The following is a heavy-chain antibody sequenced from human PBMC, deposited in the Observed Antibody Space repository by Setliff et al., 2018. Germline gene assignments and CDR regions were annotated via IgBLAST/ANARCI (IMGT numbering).Heavy chain of an antibody. J-gene: IGHJ4*02. Sequence: SETLSLTCTVSGGSIISSNYYWGWIRQPPGKGLEWIGSIYHSGSTYYNPSLKSRVTISVDTSKNQFSLKLSSVTAADTAVYYCARDLGHGGDSDYWGQGILVTVSS. V-gene: IGHV4-39*07. CDR3: ARDLGHGGDSDY. CDR2: IYHSGST. CDR1: GGSIISSNYY. D-gene: IGHD2-21*02.